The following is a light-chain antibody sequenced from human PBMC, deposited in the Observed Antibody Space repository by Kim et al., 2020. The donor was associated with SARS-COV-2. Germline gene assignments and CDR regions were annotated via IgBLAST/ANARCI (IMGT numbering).Light chain of an antibody. Sequence: EIVLTQSPDTLSLSPGERATLSCRASQTIISNFLAWYQQKPGRAPRLLIFNAFSRATGIPDRFSGSGSGTDFTLTINRLEPEDFAVYYCQQYDGSPRTFGQGTKLEI. CDR2: NAF. V-gene: IGKV3-20*01. CDR1: QTIISNF. J-gene: IGKJ2*01. CDR3: QQYDGSPRT.